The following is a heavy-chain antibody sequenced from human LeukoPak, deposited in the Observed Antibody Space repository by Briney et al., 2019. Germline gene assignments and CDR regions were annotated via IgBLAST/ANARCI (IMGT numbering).Heavy chain of an antibody. D-gene: IGHD4/OR15-4a*01. Sequence: PSLTLSLTCTVSGGSISSGGYYWSWLRQHPGKGLEWIGYIYYSGSTYYNPSLKSRVTISVDTSKNQFSLKLSSVTAADTAVYYCARADYGLEYFDYGGQGTLVTVSS. CDR1: GGSISSGGYY. CDR2: IYYSGST. J-gene: IGHJ4*02. V-gene: IGHV4-31*03. CDR3: ARADYGLEYFDY.